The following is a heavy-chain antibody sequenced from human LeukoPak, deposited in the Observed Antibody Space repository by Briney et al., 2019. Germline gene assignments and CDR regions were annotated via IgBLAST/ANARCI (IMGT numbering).Heavy chain of an antibody. CDR2: IKQDGSEK. V-gene: IGHV3-7*03. J-gene: IGHJ4*02. Sequence: GGSLRLSCAASGFTFSSYWMSWVRQAPGKGLEWVANIKQDGSEKYYVDSVKGRFTISRDNAKNSLYLQMNSLRAEDTAVYYCAKPYSSRWLQELYYFDYWGQGTLVTVSS. CDR3: AKPYSSRWLQELYYFDY. CDR1: GFTFSSYW. D-gene: IGHD6-19*01.